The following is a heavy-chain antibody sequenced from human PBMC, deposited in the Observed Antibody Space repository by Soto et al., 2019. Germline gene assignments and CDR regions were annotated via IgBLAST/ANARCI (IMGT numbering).Heavy chain of an antibody. CDR1: GYTFTSYS. V-gene: IGHV1-46*01. Sequence: ASVKVSCKASGYTFTSYSMHWVRQAPGQVLEWMGIINPSSGRTSYAQNFQGRVTMTSDTSTSIVYMEMSSLKSEDTAVYYCARDHNFGFILYAMDVWGQGTKVTVSS. CDR2: INPSSGRT. D-gene: IGHD2-15*01. J-gene: IGHJ6*02. CDR3: ARDHNFGFILYAMDV.